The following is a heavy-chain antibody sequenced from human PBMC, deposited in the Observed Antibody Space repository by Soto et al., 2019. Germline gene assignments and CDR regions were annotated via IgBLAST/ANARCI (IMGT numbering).Heavy chain of an antibody. CDR1: GFTFSSYG. CDR3: AKESIVGAFDI. J-gene: IGHJ3*02. D-gene: IGHD3-16*02. Sequence: HPGGSLRLSCAASGFTFSSYGMHWVRQAPGKGLEWVAVISYDGSNKYYADSVKGRFTISRDNSKNTLYLQMNSLRAEDTAVYYCAKESIVGAFDIWGQGTMVTVSS. V-gene: IGHV3-30*18. CDR2: ISYDGSNK.